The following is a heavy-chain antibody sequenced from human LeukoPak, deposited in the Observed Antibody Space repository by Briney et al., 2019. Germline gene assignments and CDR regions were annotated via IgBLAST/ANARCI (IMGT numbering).Heavy chain of an antibody. CDR3: GRDSYFANDC. CDR2: INGDGSST. Sequence: GGSLRLSCGASGFALRNNWMHWVRHAPGKGLVWVSFINGDGSSTSYADSVKGRFTISRDNAKNTLYLEMNSLRAEDTAVYYCGRDSYFANDCWGQGTLVTVSS. J-gene: IGHJ4*02. V-gene: IGHV3-74*01. D-gene: IGHD2/OR15-2a*01. CDR1: GFALRNNW.